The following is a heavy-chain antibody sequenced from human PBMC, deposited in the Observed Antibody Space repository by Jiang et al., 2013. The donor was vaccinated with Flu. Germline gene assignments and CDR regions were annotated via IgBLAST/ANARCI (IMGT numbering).Heavy chain of an antibody. CDR2: IYYSGST. J-gene: IGHJ4*02. D-gene: IGHD5-18*01. V-gene: IGHV4-39*01. CDR3: ARHGGPYSSGLRY. Sequence: EWIGSIYYSGSTYYNPSLKSRVTISVDTSKNQFSLKLSSVTAADTAVYYCARHGGPYSSGLRYWGQGTLVTVSS.